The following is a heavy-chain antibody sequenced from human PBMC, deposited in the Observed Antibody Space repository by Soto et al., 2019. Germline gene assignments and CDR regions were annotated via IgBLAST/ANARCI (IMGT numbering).Heavy chain of an antibody. Sequence: ASVKVSCKASGYTFTSYGISWVRQAPGQGLEWMGWISAYNGNTNYAQKLQGRVTMTTDTSTSTAYMELRSLRSDDTAVYYCARDQALLLWFGEGTNWFDPWGQGTLVTVSS. D-gene: IGHD3-10*01. CDR3: ARDQALLLWFGEGTNWFDP. CDR1: GYTFTSYG. J-gene: IGHJ5*02. V-gene: IGHV1-18*01. CDR2: ISAYNGNT.